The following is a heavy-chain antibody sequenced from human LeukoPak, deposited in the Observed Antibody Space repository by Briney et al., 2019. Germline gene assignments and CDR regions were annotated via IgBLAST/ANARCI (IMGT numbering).Heavy chain of an antibody. D-gene: IGHD5-12*01. CDR1: GFTFNNCA. Sequence: GGSLRLSCAPSGFTFNNCAVSWVRQAPGKGLEWVSAISGGGDSTFYADSVKGRFSISRDNSGNTLSLQVNSLGAEDTAVYFCAKTPQGYSAYYDYWGQGALVTVSS. CDR2: ISGGGDST. CDR3: AKTPQGYSAYYDY. J-gene: IGHJ4*02. V-gene: IGHV3-23*01.